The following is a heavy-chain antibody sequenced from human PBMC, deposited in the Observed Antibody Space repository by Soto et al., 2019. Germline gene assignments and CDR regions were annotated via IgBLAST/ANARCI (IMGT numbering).Heavy chain of an antibody. D-gene: IGHD3-9*01. J-gene: IGHJ4*02. CDR3: AKGDPGTGYYNYFDY. Sequence: GGSLRLSCAASGFTFSSYAMSWVRQAPGKGLEWVSGISGSSGSTYYADPVKGRITISRNNSKNTLYLQMNSLRAEDKAVYYCAKGDPGTGYYNYFDYWGQGTLVTVSS. V-gene: IGHV3-23*01. CDR2: ISGSSGST. CDR1: GFTFSSYA.